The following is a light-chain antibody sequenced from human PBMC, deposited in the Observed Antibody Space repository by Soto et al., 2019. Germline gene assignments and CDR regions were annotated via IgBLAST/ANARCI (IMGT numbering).Light chain of an antibody. CDR3: CAYVSSNTLL. CDR2: EGS. Sequence: QSVLTQPASVSVSPGQSITISCTGTSSDVGGYDLVSWYQQHPGKAPKLIIYEGSKRPSGISNRFSGSKSGNTASLIISGLQGDDEGDYYCCAYVSSNTLLFGGGTKLTVL. V-gene: IGLV2-23*01. CDR1: SSDVGGYDL. J-gene: IGLJ3*02.